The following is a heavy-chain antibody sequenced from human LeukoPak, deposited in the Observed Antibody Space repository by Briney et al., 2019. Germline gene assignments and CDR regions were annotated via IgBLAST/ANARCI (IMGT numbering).Heavy chain of an antibody. CDR3: AKREGGSGSYRLYYFDY. CDR1: GFTFRSYA. D-gene: IGHD3-10*01. Sequence: SGGSLRHSCAASGFTFRSYAMSWVRQAPGKGLEWVSTISVSGGSAYYADSVKGRFTISRDNSKNTLYLQMDSLRAEDTAVYYCAKREGGSGSYRLYYFDYWGQGTLVTVSA. V-gene: IGHV3-23*01. CDR2: ISVSGGSA. J-gene: IGHJ4*02.